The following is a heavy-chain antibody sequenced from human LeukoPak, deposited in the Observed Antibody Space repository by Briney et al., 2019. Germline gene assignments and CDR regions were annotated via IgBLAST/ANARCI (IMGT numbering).Heavy chain of an antibody. J-gene: IGHJ3*02. D-gene: IGHD1-26*01. Sequence: SETLSLTCAVYGGSFSGYYWSWIRQPPGKGLEWIWYIYYSGSTYYNPSLNSRVSISVDTSKNQFSLKLSSVTAADTAVYYCAREWEQGAFDIWGQGTMDTVSS. V-gene: IGHV4-59*12. CDR1: GGSFSGYY. CDR3: AREWEQGAFDI. CDR2: IYYSGST.